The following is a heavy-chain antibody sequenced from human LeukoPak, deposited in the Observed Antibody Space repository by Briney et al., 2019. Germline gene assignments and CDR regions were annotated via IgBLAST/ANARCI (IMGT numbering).Heavy chain of an antibody. CDR1: GFTVTSNY. CDR2: IFRGGGT. Sequence: GGSLRLSCAAYGFTVTSNYMTWVRQAPGKGLEWVSVIFRGGGTSYADSVKGRFTISRDNSRNTVYLQMNSLRVEDTAVYYCARDYYDSGGYLAYWGQGTLVTVSS. V-gene: IGHV3-66*01. D-gene: IGHD3-22*01. CDR3: ARDYYDSGGYLAY. J-gene: IGHJ4*02.